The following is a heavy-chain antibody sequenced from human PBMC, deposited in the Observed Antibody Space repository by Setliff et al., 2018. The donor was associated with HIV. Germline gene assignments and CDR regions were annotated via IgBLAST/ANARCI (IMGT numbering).Heavy chain of an antibody. Sequence: GSLRLSCAASGFTFSSYTMNWVRQAPGKGVEWVSVIFSGGDSTYYADSVKGRFNISRDNSKNTLYLQMNSLRAEDTAVYFCARYVRPPYYFDYWGQGALVTVSS. V-gene: IGHV3-23*03. CDR3: ARYVRPPYYFDY. CDR2: IFSGGDST. D-gene: IGHD3-10*01. CDR1: GFTFSSYT. J-gene: IGHJ4*02.